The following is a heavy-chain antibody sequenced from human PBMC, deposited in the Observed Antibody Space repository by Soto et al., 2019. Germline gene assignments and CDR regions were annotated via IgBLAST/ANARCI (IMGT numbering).Heavy chain of an antibody. V-gene: IGHV3-15*01. CDR2: IKSKTDGGTT. CDR3: TTDEGGYYGSGRPNLLYPSMDV. D-gene: IGHD3-10*01. J-gene: IGHJ6*03. CDR1: GFTFSNAW. Sequence: GGSLRLSCAASGFTFSNAWMSWVRQAPGKGLEWVGRIKSKTDGGTTDYAAPVKGRFTISRDDSKNTLYLQMNSLKTEDTAVYYCTTDEGGYYGSGRPNLLYPSMDVWGKGTTVTVSS.